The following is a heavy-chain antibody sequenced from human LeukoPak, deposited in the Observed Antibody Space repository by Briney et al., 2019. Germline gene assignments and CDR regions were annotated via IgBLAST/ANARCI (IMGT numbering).Heavy chain of an antibody. CDR3: ARTGAGTTLGHTWFDP. CDR2: VYPGDSDT. V-gene: IGHV5-51*01. CDR1: GYSFTSYW. Sequence: GESLKISCKGSGYSFTSYWIGWVRQMPGKGLEWMGIVYPGDSDTRYSPSFQGQVTISADKSISTAYLQWSSLKASDTAMYYCARTGAGTTLGHTWFDPWGQGTLVTVSS. J-gene: IGHJ5*02. D-gene: IGHD1-7*01.